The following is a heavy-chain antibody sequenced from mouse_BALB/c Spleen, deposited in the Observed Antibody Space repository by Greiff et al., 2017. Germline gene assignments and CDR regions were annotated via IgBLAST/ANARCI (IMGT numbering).Heavy chain of an antibody. J-gene: IGHJ3*01. CDR2: ISYSGST. D-gene: IGHD2-4*01. CDR1: GDSITSGY. CDR3: ARDYGGLRRVFAY. Sequence: EVKLLESGPSLVKPSQTLSLTCSVTGDSITSGYWNWIRKFPGNKLEYMGYISYSGSTYYNPSLKSRISITRDTSKNQYYLQLNSVTTEDTATYYCARDYGGLRRVFAYWGQGTLVTVSA. V-gene: IGHV3-8*02.